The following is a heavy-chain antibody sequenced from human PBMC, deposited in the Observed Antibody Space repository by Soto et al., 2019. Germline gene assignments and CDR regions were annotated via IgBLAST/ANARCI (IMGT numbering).Heavy chain of an antibody. Sequence: GGFLRLSCGASGFTFSNAWMSWVRQAPGKGLEWVARIKSKIDGGTTDHAAPVVGRFTISRDDSKNTLYLQMNSLEAEDTAVYYCTNYDYILGSDRYRWAYWGRGALVTVSS. V-gene: IGHV3-15*01. D-gene: IGHD3-16*02. CDR1: GFTFSNAW. CDR3: TNYDYILGSDRYRWAY. J-gene: IGHJ4*02. CDR2: IKSKIDGGTT.